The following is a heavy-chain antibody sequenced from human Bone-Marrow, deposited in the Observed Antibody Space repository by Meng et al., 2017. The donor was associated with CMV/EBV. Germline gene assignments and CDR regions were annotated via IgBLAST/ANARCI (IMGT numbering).Heavy chain of an antibody. V-gene: IGHV4-39*07. CDR1: GGSISSSSYY. CDR3: ARGDCSSTSCYPYYGMDV. J-gene: IGHJ6*01. D-gene: IGHD2-2*01. Sequence: GSLRLSCTVSGGSISSSSYYWGWIRQPPGKGLEWIGSIYYSGSTYYNPSLKSRVTISVDTSKNQFSLKLSSVTAADTAVYYCARGDCSSTSCYPYYGMDVWGQGTTVTVYS. CDR2: IYYSGST.